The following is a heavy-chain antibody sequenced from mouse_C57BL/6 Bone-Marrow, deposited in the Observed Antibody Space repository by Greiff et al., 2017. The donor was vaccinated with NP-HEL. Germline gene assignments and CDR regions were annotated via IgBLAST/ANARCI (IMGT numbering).Heavy chain of an antibody. D-gene: IGHD1-1*01. J-gene: IGHJ4*01. CDR1: GFTFNTYA. Sequence: EVKLMESGGGLVQPKGSLKLSCAASGFTFNTYAMHWVRQAPGTGLEWVARIRSKSSNYATYYADSVKDRFTISRDDSQSMLYLQMNNLKTEDTAMYYCVRGAITTVVASYYAMDYWGQGTSVTVSS. CDR2: IRSKSSNYAT. CDR3: VRGAITTVVASYYAMDY. V-gene: IGHV10-3*01.